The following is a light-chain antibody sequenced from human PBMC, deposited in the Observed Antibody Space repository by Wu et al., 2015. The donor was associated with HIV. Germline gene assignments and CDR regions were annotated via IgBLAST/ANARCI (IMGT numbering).Light chain of an antibody. CDR1: QSVSNN. CDR3: HQYNSWPQT. CDR2: DAS. V-gene: IGKV3-15*01. J-gene: IGKJ1*01. Sequence: EIMMTQSPATLSVSPGERATLSCRATQSVSNNLAWSQQRPGQAPRLPIYDASTRATGIPARFSGRGSGTEFTLTISSMQSEDFAVYYCHQYNSWPQTFGQGTKVEI.